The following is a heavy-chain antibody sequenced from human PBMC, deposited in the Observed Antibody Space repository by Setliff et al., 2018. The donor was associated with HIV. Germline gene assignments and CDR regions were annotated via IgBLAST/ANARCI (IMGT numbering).Heavy chain of an antibody. V-gene: IGHV4-61*02. J-gene: IGHJ2*01. CDR3: ARGTLWSSGYYLYWYLDL. Sequence: SETLSLTCTVSGGSISNPNYHWSWIRQPAGKGLEWIGRLYPTGTTNYNPSLKSRVSISVDTSKNQFSLRLSSVTATDTAVYYCARGTLWSSGYYLYWYLDLWGLGTLVTVSS. D-gene: IGHD3-22*01. CDR1: GGSISNPNYH. CDR2: LYPTGTT.